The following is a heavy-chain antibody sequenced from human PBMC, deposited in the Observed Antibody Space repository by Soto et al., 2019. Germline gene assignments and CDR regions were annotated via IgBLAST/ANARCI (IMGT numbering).Heavy chain of an antibody. CDR2: IYVTGAV. CDR1: VSALNSLNYD. V-gene: IGHV4-31*03. CDR3: ARLRIAKNNYKCLEP. J-gene: IGHJ1*01. D-gene: IGHD2-21*01. Sequence: SDTLCLTCSVSVSALNSLNYDWSFIRQVPGKGLEWIGHIYVTGAVDYNPSLRDRITISQDTSERQFSMNLRLVTAADKAVYYCARLRIAKNNYKCLEPWGQGTLVTVSS.